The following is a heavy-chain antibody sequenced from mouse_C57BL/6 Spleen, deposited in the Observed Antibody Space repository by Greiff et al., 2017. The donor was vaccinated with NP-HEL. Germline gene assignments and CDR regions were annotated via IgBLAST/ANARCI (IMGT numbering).Heavy chain of an antibody. CDR1: GYSITSGYY. CDR3: ARGDYGSSLRYAMDY. V-gene: IGHV3-6*01. J-gene: IGHJ4*01. Sequence: EVKLMESGPGLVKPSQSLSLTCSVSGYSITSGYYWNWIRQFPGNKLEWMGYISYDGSNNYNPSLKNRISITRDTSKNQFFLKLNSVTTEDTATYYGARGDYGSSLRYAMDYWGQGTSVTVSS. D-gene: IGHD1-1*01. CDR2: ISYDGSN.